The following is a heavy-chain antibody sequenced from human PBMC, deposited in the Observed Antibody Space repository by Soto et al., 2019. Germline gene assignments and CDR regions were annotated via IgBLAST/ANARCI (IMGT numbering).Heavy chain of an antibody. V-gene: IGHV3-23*01. CDR1: GFTFSSYA. CDR3: AKSQGIAAAGASRSRVYYFDY. Sequence: PGGSLRLSCAASGFTFSSYAMSWVRQAPGKGLEWVSAISGSGGSTYYADSVKGRFTISRDNSKNTLYLQMNSLRAEDTAVYYCAKSQGIAAAGASRSRVYYFDYWGQGTLVTVSS. J-gene: IGHJ4*02. CDR2: ISGSGGST. D-gene: IGHD6-13*01.